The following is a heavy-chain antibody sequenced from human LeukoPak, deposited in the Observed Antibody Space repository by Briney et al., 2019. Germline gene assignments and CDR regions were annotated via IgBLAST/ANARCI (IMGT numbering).Heavy chain of an antibody. CDR3: ARGKGYYDSSGYYFMPQPYDY. CDR2: INHSGST. Sequence: SETLSLTCAVYGGSFSGYYWSWIRQPPGKGLEWIGEINHSGSTNYNPSLKSRVTISVDTSKNQFSLKLSSVTAADTAVYYCARGKGYYDSSGYYFMPQPYDYWGQGTLATVSS. CDR1: GGSFSGYY. V-gene: IGHV4-34*01. D-gene: IGHD3-22*01. J-gene: IGHJ4*02.